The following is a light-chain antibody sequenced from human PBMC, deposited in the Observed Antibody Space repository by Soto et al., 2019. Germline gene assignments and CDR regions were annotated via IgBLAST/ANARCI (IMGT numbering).Light chain of an antibody. Sequence: QSVLTQPPSASGSPGQSVTISCTGTSSDVGGYNFVSWYQQHPGKAPKLMIYEVSERPSGVPDRFSGSKSGNTASLTVSGLQADDEAGYYCSSYAGSNIVVFGGGTKLTVL. CDR1: SSDVGGYNF. V-gene: IGLV2-8*01. CDR2: EVS. J-gene: IGLJ2*01. CDR3: SSYAGSNIVV.